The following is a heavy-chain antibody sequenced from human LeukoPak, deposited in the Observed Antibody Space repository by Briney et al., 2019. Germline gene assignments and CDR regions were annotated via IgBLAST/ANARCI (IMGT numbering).Heavy chain of an antibody. D-gene: IGHD5-12*01. CDR2: INSDGSIT. V-gene: IGHV3-74*01. CDR3: ARVRATFSPHFDN. J-gene: IGHJ4*02. CDR1: GFTFSSYW. Sequence: GGSLILSCAASGFTFSSYWMHWVRQAPGKGLMWVSRINSDGSITNYADSVKGRFTISRDNAKNTLYLQMNSLRAEDTAVYYCARVRATFSPHFDNWGQGTLVTVSS.